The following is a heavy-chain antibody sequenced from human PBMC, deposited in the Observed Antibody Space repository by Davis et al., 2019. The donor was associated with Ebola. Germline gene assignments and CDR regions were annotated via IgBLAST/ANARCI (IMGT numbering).Heavy chain of an antibody. D-gene: IGHD6-19*01. CDR2: ITASGDRT. CDR1: GFTFNIYG. CDR3: ARDLAGYSSGWPEDY. J-gene: IGHJ4*02. V-gene: IGHV3-23*01. Sequence: GESLKISCAVSGFTFNIYGMSWVRQPPGKGLEWVSTITASGDRTFYADSVKGRFTISRDNSKNTLYLQMNSLRAEDTAVYYCARDLAGYSSGWPEDYWGQGTLVTVSS.